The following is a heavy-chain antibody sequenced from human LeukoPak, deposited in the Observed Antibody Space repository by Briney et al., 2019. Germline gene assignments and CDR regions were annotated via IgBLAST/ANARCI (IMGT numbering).Heavy chain of an antibody. Sequence: GESLKISCKGSGYSFTSYWIGWVRQMPGKGLEWMGIIYPGDSDTRYSPSFQGQVTISADKSISTAYLQWSSLKASDTAMYYCASRKGEGYSKQAFDIWGQGTMVTVSS. D-gene: IGHD4-11*01. CDR2: IYPGDSDT. CDR1: GYSFTSYW. J-gene: IGHJ3*02. V-gene: IGHV5-51*01. CDR3: ASRKGEGYSKQAFDI.